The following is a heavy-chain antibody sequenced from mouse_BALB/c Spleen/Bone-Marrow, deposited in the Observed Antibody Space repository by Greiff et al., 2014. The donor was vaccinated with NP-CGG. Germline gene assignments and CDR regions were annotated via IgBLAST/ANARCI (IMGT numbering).Heavy chain of an antibody. CDR2: INSNGGST. CDR1: GFTFSSYG. CDR3: ARPYRYYFDY. Sequence: EVKLMESGGGLVQPGGSLKLFCAASGFTFSSYGMSWVRQTPDKRLELVATINSNGGSTYYPDSVKGRFTISRDNAKNTLYLQMSSLKSEDTAMYYCARPYRYYFDYWGQGTTLTVSS. D-gene: IGHD2-14*01. J-gene: IGHJ2*01. V-gene: IGHV5-6-3*01.